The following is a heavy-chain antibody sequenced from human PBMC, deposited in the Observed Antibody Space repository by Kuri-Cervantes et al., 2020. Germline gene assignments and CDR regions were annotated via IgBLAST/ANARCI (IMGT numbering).Heavy chain of an antibody. CDR1: GFSFSSYA. D-gene: IGHD6-13*01. Sequence: LSLTCAASGFSFSSYAMYWVRQAPGKGLEWVAVISNDGNNKYYADSAKGRFTISRDNSKNTLYLQMNSLRAEDTAVYYCARGALRRIAAAGTGDWFDPWGQGTLVTVSS. J-gene: IGHJ5*02. CDR2: ISNDGNNK. CDR3: ARGALRRIAAAGTGDWFDP. V-gene: IGHV3-30-3*01.